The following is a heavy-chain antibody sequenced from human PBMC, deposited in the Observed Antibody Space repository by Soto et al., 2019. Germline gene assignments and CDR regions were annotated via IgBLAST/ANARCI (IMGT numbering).Heavy chain of an antibody. CDR2: IYWDDDK. CDR3: VQSRCGGDCLQSYSSHSYYGLDV. Sequence: QITLNESSPTLVKPTHTLTLTCTFSGLSLSTTEVGVGWILQPPGKALQWLALIYWDDDKRYSPSLKSRLTITKDTSKNQVVLTMTNMDPVDTATYYCVQSRCGGDCLQSYSSHSYYGLDVWGQGTTVTVSS. D-gene: IGHD2-21*02. V-gene: IGHV2-5*02. J-gene: IGHJ6*02. CDR1: GLSLSTTEVG.